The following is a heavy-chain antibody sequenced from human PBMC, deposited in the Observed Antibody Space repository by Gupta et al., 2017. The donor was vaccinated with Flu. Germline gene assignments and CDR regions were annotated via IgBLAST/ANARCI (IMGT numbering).Heavy chain of an antibody. J-gene: IGHJ5*02. CDR2: INSDGSST. V-gene: IGHV3-74*01. CDR3: ARGGIAAHYNWFDP. Sequence: EVQLVESGGGLVQPGGSLRLSCSALGSTLSSYWTLRVRQAPGKGLGWVSRINSDGSSTSYADSVKGRFTISRDNAKNTLYLQMNSLRAEDTAVYYCARGGIAAHYNWFDPWGQGTLVTVSS. CDR1: GSTLSSYW. D-gene: IGHD6-13*01.